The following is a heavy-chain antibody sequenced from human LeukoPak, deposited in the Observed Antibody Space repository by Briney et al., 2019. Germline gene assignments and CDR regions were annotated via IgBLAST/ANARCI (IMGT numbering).Heavy chain of an antibody. CDR3: ARGYSSGWYHPFDY. Sequence: GRSLRLSCAASGFTFSSYGMHWVRQAPGKGLEWVAVISYDGSNKYYADSVKGRFTISRDNSKNTLYLQMNSLRAEDTAVYYCARGYSSGWYHPFDYWGQGTLVTVSS. J-gene: IGHJ4*02. CDR2: ISYDGSNK. D-gene: IGHD6-19*01. CDR1: GFTFSSYG. V-gene: IGHV3-30*03.